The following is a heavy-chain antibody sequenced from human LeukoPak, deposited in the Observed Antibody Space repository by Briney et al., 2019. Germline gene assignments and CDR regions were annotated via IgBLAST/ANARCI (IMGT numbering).Heavy chain of an antibody. J-gene: IGHJ3*02. CDR1: GFTFSSYS. CDR2: IKSKTDGGTT. Sequence: GGSLRLSCAASGFTFSSYSMNWVRQAPGKGLEWVGRIKSKTDGGTTDYAAPVKGRFTISRDDSKNTLYLQMNSLKTEDTAVYYCTTDFDWNDEGDAFDIWGQGTMVTVSS. V-gene: IGHV3-15*01. CDR3: TTDFDWNDEGDAFDI. D-gene: IGHD1-1*01.